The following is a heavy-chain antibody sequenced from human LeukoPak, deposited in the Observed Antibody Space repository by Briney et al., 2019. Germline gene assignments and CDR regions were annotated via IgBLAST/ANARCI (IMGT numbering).Heavy chain of an antibody. J-gene: IGHJ4*02. CDR2: IFWDDDK. CDR1: GFSLSTSGVG. D-gene: IGHD6-13*01. V-gene: IGHV2-5*02. Sequence: SGPTLVKPTQTLTLTCTFSGFSLSTSGVGVGWIRQPPGKALEWLALIFWDDDKRCSPSLKRRLTITKDTSKNQVVLTMTSMDPVDTATYYCAHLISAAETFDYWGQGTLVTVSS. CDR3: AHLISAAETFDY.